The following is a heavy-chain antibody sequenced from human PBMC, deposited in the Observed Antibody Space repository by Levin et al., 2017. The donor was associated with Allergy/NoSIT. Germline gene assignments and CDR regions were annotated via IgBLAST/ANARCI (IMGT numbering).Heavy chain of an antibody. V-gene: IGHV4-39*01. CDR3: ARVSGWHWFDP. CDR2: IYYSGST. J-gene: IGHJ5*02. Sequence: SETLSLTCTVSGGSISSSSYYWGWIRQPPGKGLEWIGSIYYSGSTYYNPSLKSRVTISVDTSKNQFSLKLSSVTAADTAVYYCARVSGWHWFDPWGQGTLVTVSS. CDR1: GGSISSSSYY. D-gene: IGHD6-19*01.